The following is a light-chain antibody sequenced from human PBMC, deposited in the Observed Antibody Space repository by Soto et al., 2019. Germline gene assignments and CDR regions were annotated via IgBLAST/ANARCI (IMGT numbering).Light chain of an antibody. CDR2: EGN. Sequence: QSALTQPASVSGSPGQSITISCTGSSSDVGRYNLVSWYQQHPGKAPKVIIYEGNKRPSGVSTRFSGSKSGNTASLTISGLQAEDEGDYYCCSYAGYSTSALFGGGTKVTVL. CDR1: SSDVGRYNL. CDR3: CSYAGYSTSAL. V-gene: IGLV2-23*01. J-gene: IGLJ2*01.